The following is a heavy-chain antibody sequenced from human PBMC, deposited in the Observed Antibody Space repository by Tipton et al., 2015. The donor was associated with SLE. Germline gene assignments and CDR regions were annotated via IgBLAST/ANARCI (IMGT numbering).Heavy chain of an antibody. V-gene: IGHV4-34*01. CDR2: INHSGSA. J-gene: IGHJ4*02. CDR1: GGSFSGYH. D-gene: IGHD4-11*01. Sequence: TLSLTCAVYGGSFSGYHWSWIRQPPGKGLEWIGEINHSGSATYNPSLKSRVTISVDTSKNQFSLKLSSVTAADTAVYYCAVQSSGSARADYWGQGTLVTVSS. CDR3: AVQSSGSARADY.